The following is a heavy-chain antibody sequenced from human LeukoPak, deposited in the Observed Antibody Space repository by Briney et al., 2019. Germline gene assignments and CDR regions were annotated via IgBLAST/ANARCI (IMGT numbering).Heavy chain of an antibody. J-gene: IGHJ4*02. CDR3: AKNRGFRGVIVLPPLDS. D-gene: IGHD3-16*02. CDR2: IKQDGSEK. Sequence: PGGSLRLSCAASGCTFSSYWMSWVRQAPGKGPEWVANIKQDGSEKYYVDSVKGRFTISRDNAKNSLYLQMNSLRAEDTAVYYCAKNRGFRGVIVLPPLDSWGQGTLVTVSS. V-gene: IGHV3-7*03. CDR1: GCTFSSYW.